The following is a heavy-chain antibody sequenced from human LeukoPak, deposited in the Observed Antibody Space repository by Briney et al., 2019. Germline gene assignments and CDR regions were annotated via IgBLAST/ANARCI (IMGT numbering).Heavy chain of an antibody. CDR1: GYTFTSYA. D-gene: IGHD2-15*01. CDR3: ARDLGYCSGGSCPRWFDP. J-gene: IGHJ5*02. CDR2: INAGNGNT. Sequence: ASVKVSCKASGYTFTSYAMHWVRQAPGQRLEWMGWINAGNGNTKYSQKFQGRVTITRDTSASTAYMELSCLRSEDTAVYYCARDLGYCSGGSCPRWFDPWGQGTLVTVSS. V-gene: IGHV1-3*01.